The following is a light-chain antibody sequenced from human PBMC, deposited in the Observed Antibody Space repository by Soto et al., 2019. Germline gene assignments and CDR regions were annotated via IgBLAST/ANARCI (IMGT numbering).Light chain of an antibody. V-gene: IGLV2-14*01. CDR1: SSEVGDYNY. CDR2: EVS. J-gene: IGLJ2*01. CDR3: SSSITNNIVV. Sequence: QSALTQPASVSGSPGQSITISCTGTSSEVGDYNYVSWYQQHPGKAPKLIVYEVSHRLSGVSDRFSGSKSGHTASLTTSGLQDDDEADYYCSSSITNNIVVFGGGTQLTVL.